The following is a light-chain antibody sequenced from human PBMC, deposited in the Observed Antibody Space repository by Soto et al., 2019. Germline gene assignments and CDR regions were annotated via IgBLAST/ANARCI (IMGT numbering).Light chain of an antibody. CDR2: WAY. Sequence: DIVMTQSPDSLAVSLGERATINCESSQSVLYRSNNQHCLAWYQQKPGQPPKLLIYWAYTRESGVPDRFSGGGSGRDFTLTISGLQAEDVAVYYCHQYCVTPWTFGQGTKVEIK. J-gene: IGKJ1*01. CDR3: HQYCVTPWT. CDR1: QSVLYRSNNQHC. V-gene: IGKV4-1*01.